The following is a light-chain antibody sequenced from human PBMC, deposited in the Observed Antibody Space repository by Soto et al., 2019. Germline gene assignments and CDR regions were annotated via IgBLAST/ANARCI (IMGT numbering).Light chain of an antibody. CDR2: DAS. Sequence: EIVLTQSPDTLSLSPGDRATLSCRASQSVSSSLAWYQQIPGQAPRLLIYDASNRATGIPARFSGSGSGTDFTLTISSLEPEDFAVYYCQQRSNWPPEVTFGPGTKVDIK. J-gene: IGKJ3*01. CDR1: QSVSSS. CDR3: QQRSNWPPEVT. V-gene: IGKV3-11*01.